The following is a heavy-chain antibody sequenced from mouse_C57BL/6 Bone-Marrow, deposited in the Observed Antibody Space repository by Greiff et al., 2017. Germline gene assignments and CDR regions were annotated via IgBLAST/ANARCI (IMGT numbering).Heavy chain of an antibody. CDR2: IYPRDGST. CDR1: GYTFTSYD. CDR3: ARDYGNSCWYFDV. J-gene: IGHJ1*03. V-gene: IGHV1-85*01. D-gene: IGHD1-1*01. Sequence: VQLQESGPELVKPGASVKLSCKASGYTFTSYDINWVKQRPGQGLEWIGWIYPRDGSTKYNEKFKGKATLTVDTSSSTAYMELHSLTSEDSAVYFCARDYGNSCWYFDVWDTGTTVTVTS.